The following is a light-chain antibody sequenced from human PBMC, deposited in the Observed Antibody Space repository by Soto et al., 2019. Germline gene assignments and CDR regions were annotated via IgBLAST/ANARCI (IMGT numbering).Light chain of an antibody. CDR3: SSYTSSSTLYV. CDR2: DVS. CDR1: SSDVGGYNY. V-gene: IGLV2-14*01. J-gene: IGLJ1*01. Sequence: QSVLTQPASVSGSPGQSITISCTGTSSDVGGYNYVSWYQQHPGKAPKLMIYDVSNRPSGVSNRFSGSKSGNTASLTISGLQADDEADYYCSSYTSSSTLYVFGTGTTVTGL.